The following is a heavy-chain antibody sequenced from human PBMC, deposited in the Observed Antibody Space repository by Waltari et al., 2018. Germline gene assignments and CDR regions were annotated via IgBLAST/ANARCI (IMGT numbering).Heavy chain of an antibody. CDR2: INYDGSQK. J-gene: IGHJ4*02. D-gene: IGHD2-2*01. CDR1: GFTFSRYW. CDR3: AKSRGFEY. V-gene: IGHV3-7*01. Sequence: EVQLVESGGGLVQPGGSLRLSCGASGFTFSRYWMSLVRQTPGKGQQWVANINYDGSQKYYVDSVKGRFTISRDNAKNSLYLQMNSLRVEDTAVYYCAKSRGFEYWGQGALITVSS.